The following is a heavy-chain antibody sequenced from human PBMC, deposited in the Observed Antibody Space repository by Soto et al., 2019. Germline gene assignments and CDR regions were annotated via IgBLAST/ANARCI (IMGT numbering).Heavy chain of an antibody. D-gene: IGHD1-1*01. CDR3: ASERTGTTSMDV. CDR1: GYTFTSYD. CDR2: MNPNSGNT. J-gene: IGHJ6*02. V-gene: IGHV1-8*01. Sequence: QVQLVQSGAEVKKPVASVKVSCKASGYTFTSYDINWVRQATGQGLEWMGWMNPNSGNTGYAQKFRGKVTMTRNTSISTAYMELGSMRSEDTAVYYCASERTGTTSMDVWGQGTTVTVSS.